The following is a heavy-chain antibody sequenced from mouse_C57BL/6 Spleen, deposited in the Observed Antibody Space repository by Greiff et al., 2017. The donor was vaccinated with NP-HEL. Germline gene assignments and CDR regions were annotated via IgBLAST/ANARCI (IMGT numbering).Heavy chain of an antibody. CDR1: GYTFTTYP. CDR3: ARSYYGSSFYAMDY. D-gene: IGHD1-1*01. V-gene: IGHV1-47*01. J-gene: IGHJ4*01. Sequence: VKLQESGAELVKPGASVKMSCKASGYTFTTYPIEWMKQNHGKSLEWIGNFHPYNDDTKYNEKFKGKATFTVEKSSSTVYLELSRLTSDDSAVYYCARSYYGSSFYAMDYWGQGTSVTVSS. CDR2: FHPYNDDT.